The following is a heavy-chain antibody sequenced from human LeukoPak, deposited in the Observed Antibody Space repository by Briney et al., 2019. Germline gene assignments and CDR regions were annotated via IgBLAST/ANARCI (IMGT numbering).Heavy chain of an antibody. CDR1: GFSFGDYA. CDR2: IRADGGRT. CDR3: GTWAFYHGLDV. Sequence: GGSLRLSCVGSGFSFGDYAVYWVRQAPGKGLEWVSLIRADGGRTYYADSVNGRVPISRDNSKNSLYLQMNSLRTDDTALYYCGTWAFYHGLDVWGQGTTVTVSS. J-gene: IGHJ6*02. D-gene: IGHD2/OR15-2a*01. V-gene: IGHV3-43*02.